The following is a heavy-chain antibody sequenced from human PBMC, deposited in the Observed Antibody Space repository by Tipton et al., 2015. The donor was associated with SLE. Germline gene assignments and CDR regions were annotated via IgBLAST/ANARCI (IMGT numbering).Heavy chain of an antibody. V-gene: IGHV4-34*01. CDR3: RTQVFASRVGDY. Sequence: GLVKPSETLSLTCAVYGGSFSGYYWSWIRQPPGKGLEWIGEINHSGSTNYNPSLKSRVTISVDTSKNQFSLKLSSVTAADTAVYYCRTQVFASRVGDYWGQGTLVTVSS. CDR2: INHSGST. CDR1: GGSFSGYY. D-gene: IGHD1-14*01. J-gene: IGHJ4*02.